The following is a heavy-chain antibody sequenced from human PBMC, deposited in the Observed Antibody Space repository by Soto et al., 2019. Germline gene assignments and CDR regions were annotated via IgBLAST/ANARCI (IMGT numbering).Heavy chain of an antibody. Sequence: SVKVSCKASGGTFSSYAISWARQAPGQGLEWMGGIIPIFGTANYAQKFQGRVTITADESTSTAYMELSSLRSEDTAVYYCARDSGDGYNYFDYWGQGTLVTVSS. CDR3: ARDSGDGYNYFDY. D-gene: IGHD5-12*01. CDR1: GGTFSSYA. V-gene: IGHV1-69*13. CDR2: IIPIFGTA. J-gene: IGHJ4*02.